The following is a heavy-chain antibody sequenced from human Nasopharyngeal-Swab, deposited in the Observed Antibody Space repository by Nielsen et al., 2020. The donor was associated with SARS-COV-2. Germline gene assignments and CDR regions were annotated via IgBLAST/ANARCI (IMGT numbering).Heavy chain of an antibody. CDR3: ARATGYSSSQGDY. Sequence: GESLKISCAASGFTFSSYGMHWVRQAPGKGLEWVAVISYDGSNKYYADSVKGRFTISRDNSKNTLYLQMNSLRAEDTAVYYCARATGYSSSQGDYWGQGTLVTVSS. CDR1: GFTFSSYG. D-gene: IGHD6-13*01. CDR2: ISYDGSNK. J-gene: IGHJ4*02. V-gene: IGHV3-30*03.